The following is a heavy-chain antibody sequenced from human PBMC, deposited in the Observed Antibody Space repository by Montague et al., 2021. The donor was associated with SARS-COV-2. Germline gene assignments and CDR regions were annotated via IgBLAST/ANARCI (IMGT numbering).Heavy chain of an antibody. CDR2: IYLSGFT. CDR3: ARGGLGNRGFDY. CDR1: DVSLSTSTW. Sequence: TLSLTCVVSDVSLSTSTWWSWVRQSPGKGLEWVGEIYLSGFTQYNPXVKSRVSISLDDSRSQFSLRLTSVTAADTAVYFCARGGLGNRGFDYWGQGTLVTVSS. V-gene: IGHV4-4*01. D-gene: IGHD3/OR15-3a*01. J-gene: IGHJ4*02.